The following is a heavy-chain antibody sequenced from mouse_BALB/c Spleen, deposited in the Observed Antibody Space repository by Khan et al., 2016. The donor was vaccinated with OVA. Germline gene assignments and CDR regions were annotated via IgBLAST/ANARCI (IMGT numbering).Heavy chain of an antibody. CDR2: ISTYSGST. J-gene: IGHJ2*01. CDR3: ARPAYDGYYDY. Sequence: QVQLQQSGPELVRPGVSVKISCKGSGYTFTDYAMYWVKQSHAKSLEWIGLISTYSGSTNYNQKFKGKVTMTVDKSSSAAYMDLARLTSEDSAIYYRARPAYDGYYDYWGQGTALTVSS. D-gene: IGHD2-3*01. V-gene: IGHV1S137*01. CDR1: GYTFTDYA.